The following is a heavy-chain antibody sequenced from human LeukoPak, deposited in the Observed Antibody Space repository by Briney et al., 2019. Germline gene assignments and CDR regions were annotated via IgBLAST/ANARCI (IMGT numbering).Heavy chain of an antibody. D-gene: IGHD2-2*01. CDR2: IIPIFGTA. J-gene: IGHJ4*02. V-gene: IGHV1-69*13. CDR3: AREDCSSTSCYLFDY. Sequence: SVKVSCKASGGTFSSYAISWVRQAPGQGLEWMGGIIPIFGTANYAQKFQGRVTITADESTSTAYMELSSLRSEDTAVYYCAREDCSSTSCYLFDYWGQGTLVTVSS. CDR1: GGTFSSYA.